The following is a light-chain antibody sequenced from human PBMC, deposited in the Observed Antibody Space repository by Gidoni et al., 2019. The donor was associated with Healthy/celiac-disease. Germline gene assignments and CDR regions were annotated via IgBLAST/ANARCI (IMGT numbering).Light chain of an antibody. V-gene: IGLV1-44*01. CDR1: SSNIGSNP. CDR2: SNH. CDR3: AAWDDSLNGWV. Sequence: QSVLTQPPAASVTPGQRVPISCSGSSSNIGSNPVNWYQQLPGTAPNLLIYSNHQRPSGVPDRFSGSKSGTSASLAISGLQSEDEADYYCAAWDDSLNGWVFGGGTKLTVL. J-gene: IGLJ3*02.